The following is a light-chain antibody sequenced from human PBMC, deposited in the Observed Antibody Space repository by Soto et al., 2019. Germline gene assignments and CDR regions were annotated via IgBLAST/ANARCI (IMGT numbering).Light chain of an antibody. V-gene: IGKV3-20*01. J-gene: IGKJ2*01. CDR3: QQYGSSPPT. CDR2: GAS. Sequence: EIVLTQSPGTLSLSAGERATLSCRASQSVSSSCLAWYQHKPGQAPRLLIYGASSRATGIPDRFSGSGSGTDFTLTISRLEPEDFAVNYCQQYGSSPPTFGQGTKLEIK. CDR1: QSVSSSC.